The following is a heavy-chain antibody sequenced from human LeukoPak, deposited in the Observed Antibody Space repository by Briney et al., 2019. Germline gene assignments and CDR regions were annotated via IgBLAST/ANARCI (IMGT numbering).Heavy chain of an antibody. D-gene: IGHD1-26*01. J-gene: IGHJ4*02. CDR3: ARGSGRSDY. CDR1: GFTFSSYA. V-gene: IGHV3-30*04. Sequence: SGGSLRLSCAASGFTFSSYAMHWVRQAPGKGLEWVAVISYDGSNKYYADYVKGRFTISRDNSKNTLYLQMNSLRAEDTAVYYCARGSGRSDYWGQGTLVTVSS. CDR2: ISYDGSNK.